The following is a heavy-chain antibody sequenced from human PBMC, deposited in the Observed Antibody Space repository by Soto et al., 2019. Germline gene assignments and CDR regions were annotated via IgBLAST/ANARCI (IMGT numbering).Heavy chain of an antibody. CDR2: IYYSGST. V-gene: IGHV4-30-4*01. CDR3: ARDRSNSPDYFDY. Sequence: QVQLQESGPGLVKPSQTLSLTCTVSGASISRDDFYWGWIRQPPGKGLEWIGYIYYSGSTYSTPSLKSRVTLTIDTSKNQSSLKLSSVSAADTAVYYCARDRSNSPDYFDYWGQGTLVTVSS. D-gene: IGHD6-6*01. CDR1: GASISRDDFY. J-gene: IGHJ4*02.